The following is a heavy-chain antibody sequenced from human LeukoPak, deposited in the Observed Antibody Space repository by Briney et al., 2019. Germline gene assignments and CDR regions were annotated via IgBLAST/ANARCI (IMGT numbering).Heavy chain of an antibody. J-gene: IGHJ4*02. Sequence: ASVKVSCKASGYTFTGYYMHWVRQARGQGLEWMGWINPNSGGTNYAQKFQGRVTMTRDTSISTAYMELSRLRSGDTAVYSCARASQSIPFDYWGQGTLVTVSS. CDR3: ARASQSIPFDY. CDR1: GYTFTGYY. D-gene: IGHD2-2*02. V-gene: IGHV1-2*02. CDR2: INPNSGGT.